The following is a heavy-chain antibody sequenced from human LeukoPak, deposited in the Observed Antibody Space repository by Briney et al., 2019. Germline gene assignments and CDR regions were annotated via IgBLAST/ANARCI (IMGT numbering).Heavy chain of an antibody. J-gene: IGHJ4*02. Sequence: GGSLRLSCAASGFTFSTYAMSWVRQAPGKGLEWVSAIRGSGDITDCADSVKGRFTISRDNSKNTLYLQMNSLRAEDTAVYYCAKDPFLSAAGRGIDYWGQGTLVTASS. CDR2: IRGSGDIT. CDR1: GFTFSTYA. D-gene: IGHD6-13*01. CDR3: AKDPFLSAAGRGIDY. V-gene: IGHV3-23*01.